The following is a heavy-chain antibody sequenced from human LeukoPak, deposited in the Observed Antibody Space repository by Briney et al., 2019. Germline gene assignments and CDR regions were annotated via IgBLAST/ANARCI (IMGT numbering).Heavy chain of an antibody. V-gene: IGHV4-39*01. J-gene: IGHJ4*02. CDR2: IYYSGNT. CDR1: GGSISSGHYW. Sequence: PSETLSLTCTVSGGSISSGHYWWGWLRQPPGKGLDWIVSIYYSGNTHYNPSHQSRVTVSVDTSKNQFSLKLTSVTAADTAVYYCVRQRGVGSWSFDYWGQGNLVTVSS. D-gene: IGHD2-15*01. CDR3: VRQRGVGSWSFDY.